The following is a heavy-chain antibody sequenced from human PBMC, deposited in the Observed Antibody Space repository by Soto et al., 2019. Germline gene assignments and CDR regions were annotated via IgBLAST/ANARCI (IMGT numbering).Heavy chain of an antibody. D-gene: IGHD2-15*01. V-gene: IGHV3-74*01. CDR2: IKGDGSIT. CDR1: EFTFSNYW. CDR3: TKDRVPDGIWSFDY. J-gene: IGHJ4*02. Sequence: GGSLRLSCAASEFTFSNYWMHWVRQAPGKGLVWVSRIKGDGSITNYADSVKGRFTISRDNAKNTLFLQMDSVTAEDTAVYYCTKDRVPDGIWSFDYWGQGALVTVSS.